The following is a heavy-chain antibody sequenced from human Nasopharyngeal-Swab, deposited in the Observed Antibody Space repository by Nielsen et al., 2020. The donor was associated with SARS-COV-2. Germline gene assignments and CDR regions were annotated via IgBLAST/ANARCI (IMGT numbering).Heavy chain of an antibody. D-gene: IGHD3-10*01. V-gene: IGHV5-10-1*01. CDR2: IDPSDSYT. Sequence: GESLKISCKGSGYSFTSYWISWVRQMPGKGLEWTGRIDPSDSYTNYSPSFQGHVTISADKSISTAYLQWSSLKASDTAMYYCAASRGPGSYYYGSGDQSMDVWGQGTTVTVSS. CDR1: GYSFTSYW. CDR3: AASRGPGSYYYGSGDQSMDV. J-gene: IGHJ6*02.